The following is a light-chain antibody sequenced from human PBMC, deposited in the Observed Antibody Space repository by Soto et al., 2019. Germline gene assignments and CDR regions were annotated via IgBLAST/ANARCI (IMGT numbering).Light chain of an antibody. J-gene: IGKJ1*01. Sequence: DIQMTQSPSTLSASVGDGVTITCRASQTISGWLAWYQQRPGKAPKLLISDASSLRSGVPSRFSGSGSRTEFTLTISSLQPDDFGSYYCQQYKSYPWTFGHGTKVEV. CDR3: QQYKSYPWT. CDR2: DAS. CDR1: QTISGW. V-gene: IGKV1-5*01.